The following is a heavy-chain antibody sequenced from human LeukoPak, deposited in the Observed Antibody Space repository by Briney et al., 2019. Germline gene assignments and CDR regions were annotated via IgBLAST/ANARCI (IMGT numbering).Heavy chain of an antibody. D-gene: IGHD2-2*01. Sequence: PGGSLRLSCAASGFTFSSYEMNWVRQAPGKGLEWVSYISSSGSTIYYADSVKGRFTISRDNAKNSLYLQMNSLRAEDTAVYYCARDIAGTGSTSPIREDWFDPWGQGTLVTVSS. V-gene: IGHV3-48*03. J-gene: IGHJ5*02. CDR1: GFTFSSYE. CDR3: ARDIAGTGSTSPIREDWFDP. CDR2: ISSSGSTI.